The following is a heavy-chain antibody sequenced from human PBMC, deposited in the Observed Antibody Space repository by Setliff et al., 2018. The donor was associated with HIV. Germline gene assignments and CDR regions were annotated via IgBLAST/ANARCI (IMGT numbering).Heavy chain of an antibody. CDR3: ARDSGAAGISGFDN. V-gene: IGHV1-2*04. Sequence: ASVKVSCKASGSTFTGYYMHWVRQAPGQGLEWMGWINPNSGGTNYAQKFQGWVTMTRDTYISTAYMELSRLRSDDTAVYYCARDSGAAGISGFDNWGQGTLVTVSS. J-gene: IGHJ4*02. D-gene: IGHD6-13*01. CDR1: GSTFTGYY. CDR2: INPNSGGT.